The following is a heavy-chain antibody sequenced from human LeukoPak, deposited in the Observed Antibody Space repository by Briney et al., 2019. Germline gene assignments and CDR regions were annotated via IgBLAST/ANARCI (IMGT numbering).Heavy chain of an antibody. Sequence: GESLKISCKGSGYSFTGYWIGWVRQMPGKGLEWMGIIYPGDSDTRYRPSFQGQVTISADKSISTAYLQWNSLKASDTAMYYCVRAPSGGWFDPWGQGTLVSVSS. J-gene: IGHJ5*02. CDR3: VRAPSGGWFDP. V-gene: IGHV5-51*01. CDR2: IYPGDSDT. CDR1: GYSFTGYW. D-gene: IGHD3-10*01.